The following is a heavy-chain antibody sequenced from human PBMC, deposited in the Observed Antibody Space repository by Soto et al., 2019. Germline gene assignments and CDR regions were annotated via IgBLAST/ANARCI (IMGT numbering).Heavy chain of an antibody. CDR2: IHYSGNT. J-gene: IGHJ4*02. CDR1: GGSIGSYY. Sequence: QVHLQESGPGLAKPSETLSLKCTISGGSIGSYYWHWIRQPPGKGLEWIAYIHYSGNTNYNPSLKSRITVSIDTSRNQFSLRLRSVTAADTALYYCARSSGHYYFDHWGQGALVTVSS. V-gene: IGHV4-59*01. CDR3: ARSSGHYYFDH. D-gene: IGHD6-19*01.